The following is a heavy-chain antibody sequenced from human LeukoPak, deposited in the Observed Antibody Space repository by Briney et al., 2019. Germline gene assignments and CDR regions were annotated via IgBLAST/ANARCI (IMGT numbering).Heavy chain of an antibody. Sequence: PGGSLRLSCAASGFTFSSYAMHWVRQAPGKGLEWVAVISYDGSNKYYADSVKGRFTISRDNSKNTLYLQMNSQRAEDTAVYYCARGLSSLNEIDYWGQGTLVTVSS. CDR3: ARGLSSLNEIDY. J-gene: IGHJ4*02. V-gene: IGHV3-30*04. CDR1: GFTFSSYA. CDR2: ISYDGSNK. D-gene: IGHD6-13*01.